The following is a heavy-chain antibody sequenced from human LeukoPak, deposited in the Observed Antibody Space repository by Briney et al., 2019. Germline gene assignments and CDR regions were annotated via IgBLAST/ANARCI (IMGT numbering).Heavy chain of an antibody. CDR1: GFTFSSYG. Sequence: GALRLSCAASGFTFSSYGMHWVRQAPGKGLEWVAVISYDGSNKYYADSVKGRFTISRDNSKNTLYLQMNSLRAEDTAVYYCAKSENMYGMDVWGQGTTVTVSS. CDR3: AKSENMYGMDV. CDR2: ISYDGSNK. J-gene: IGHJ6*02. V-gene: IGHV3-30*18. D-gene: IGHD2/OR15-2a*01.